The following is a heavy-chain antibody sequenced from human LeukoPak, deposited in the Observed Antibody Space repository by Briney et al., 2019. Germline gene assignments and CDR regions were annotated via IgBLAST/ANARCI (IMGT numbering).Heavy chain of an antibody. J-gene: IGHJ5*02. CDR3: ARELAEPAAMEFDP. Sequence: GGSLRLSCAASGFTFSNYEMNWVRQAPGKGLEWVSYISKSGRIIYYADFVKGRFITSRDDAKNSVYLQMNSLRAEDTAHYYCARELAEPAAMEFDPWGQGTLVTVSS. CDR2: ISKSGRII. V-gene: IGHV3-48*03. CDR1: GFTFSNYE. D-gene: IGHD2-2*01.